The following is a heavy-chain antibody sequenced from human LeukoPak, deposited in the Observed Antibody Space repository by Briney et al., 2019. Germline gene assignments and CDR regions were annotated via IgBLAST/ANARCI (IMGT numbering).Heavy chain of an antibody. D-gene: IGHD1-26*01. Sequence: GGSLRLSCAASGFNFNYVWMDWVRQAPGKGLEWVGRIRTKIEGETTDYAAPVKGRFTISRDDSKTTLYLHMNSLKTGDSAVYYCTTERNWELLRPYGLDIWGQGTTVTVSS. J-gene: IGHJ6*02. V-gene: IGHV3-15*01. CDR1: GFNFNYVW. CDR2: IRTKIEGETT. CDR3: TTERNWELLRPYGLDI.